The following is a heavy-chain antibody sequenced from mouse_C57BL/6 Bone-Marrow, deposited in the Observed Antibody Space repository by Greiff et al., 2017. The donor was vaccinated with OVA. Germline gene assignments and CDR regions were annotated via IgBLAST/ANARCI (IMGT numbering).Heavy chain of an antibody. CDR2: IYPGDGDT. Sequence: QVQLQQSGPELVKPGASVKISCKASGYAFSSSWMNWVKQRPGKGLEWIGRIYPGDGDTNYNGKFKGKATLTADKSSSTAYMQLSSLTSEDSAVYFCARVFLLLFAYWGQGTLVTVSA. CDR3: ARVFLLLFAY. J-gene: IGHJ3*01. V-gene: IGHV1-82*01. D-gene: IGHD2-1*01. CDR1: GYAFSSSW.